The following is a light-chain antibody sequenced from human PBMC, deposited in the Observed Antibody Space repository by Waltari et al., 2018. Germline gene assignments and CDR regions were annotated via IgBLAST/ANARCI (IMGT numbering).Light chain of an antibody. CDR3: QQYNDGPLT. V-gene: IGKV3D-15*01. J-gene: IGKJ4*01. CDR1: KSVRSR. CDR2: GAS. Sequence: EIVMMQSPATLSVSPGEGATLSCRASKSVRSRLAWYQQKPGQTPRLLIYGASTRATGNPDRFSGSGSETEFTLTLSSLQSEEFAVYYCQQYNDGPLTFGGGTKVEIK.